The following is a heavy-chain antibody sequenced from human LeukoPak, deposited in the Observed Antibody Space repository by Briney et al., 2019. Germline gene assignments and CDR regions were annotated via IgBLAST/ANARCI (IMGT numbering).Heavy chain of an antibody. D-gene: IGHD3-10*01. J-gene: IGHJ2*01. V-gene: IGHV4-59*01. CDR3: ARGTFGWYFDL. Sequence: SECLSLTCTVSGGSISSYYWSWIRQPPGKGLEWIGYIFYGGVQGYCPSSKSRVAISVDTSKNQFSLKLSSVTAADTAVYYCARGTFGWYFDLWGRGTLFTVSS. CDR1: GGSISSYY. CDR2: IFYGGVQ.